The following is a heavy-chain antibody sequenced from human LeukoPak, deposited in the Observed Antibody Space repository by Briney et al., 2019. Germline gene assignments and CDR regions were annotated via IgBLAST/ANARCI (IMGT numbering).Heavy chain of an antibody. D-gene: IGHD1-14*01. CDR2: INHSGST. Sequence: SETLSLTCAVYGGSFSGYYWSWIRQPPGKGLEWIGEINHSGSTNYNPSLKSRVTISVDTSKNQFSLKLSSVTAADTAVYYCARVGGTNFYYYGMDVWGQGATVTVSS. CDR1: GGSFSGYY. J-gene: IGHJ6*02. V-gene: IGHV4-34*01. CDR3: ARVGGTNFYYYGMDV.